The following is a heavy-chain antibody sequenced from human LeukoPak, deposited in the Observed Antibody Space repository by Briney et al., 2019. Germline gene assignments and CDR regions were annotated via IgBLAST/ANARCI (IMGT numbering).Heavy chain of an antibody. CDR3: AELGITMIGGV. CDR1: GFNFFNFW. D-gene: IGHD3-10*02. CDR2: ISSSGSTI. J-gene: IGHJ6*04. V-gene: IGHV3-48*03. Sequence: PGGSLRLSCEASGFNFFNFWMTWVRQAPGKGLEWVSYISSSGSTIYYADSVKGRFTISRDNAKNSLYLQMNSLRAEDTAVYYCAELGITMIGGVWGKGTTVTISS.